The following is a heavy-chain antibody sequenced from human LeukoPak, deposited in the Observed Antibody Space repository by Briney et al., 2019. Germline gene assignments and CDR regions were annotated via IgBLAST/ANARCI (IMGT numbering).Heavy chain of an antibody. CDR1: GFTFSSYA. D-gene: IGHD6-19*01. CDR2: ISGSGGST. J-gene: IGHJ4*02. Sequence: PGGSLRLSCAASGFTFSSYAMSWVRQAPGKGLEWVSAISGSGGSTYYADSVKGRFTTSRDNSKNTLYLQMNSLRAEDTAVYYCAKAHSSGWRPHFDYWGQGTLVTVSS. CDR3: AKAHSSGWRPHFDY. V-gene: IGHV3-23*01.